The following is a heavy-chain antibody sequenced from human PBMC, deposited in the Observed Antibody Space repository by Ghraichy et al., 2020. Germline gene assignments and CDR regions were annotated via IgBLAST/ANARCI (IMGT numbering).Heavy chain of an antibody. CDR1: GGSISSYY. CDR3: ARHLRGGVVDY. Sequence: SETLSLTCTVSGGSISSYYWSWIRQPPGKGLEWIGYIYYSGSTNYNPSLKSRVTISVDTSKNQFSLKLSSVTAADTAVYYCARHLRGGVVDYWGQGTLVTVSA. J-gene: IGHJ4*02. CDR2: IYYSGST. V-gene: IGHV4-59*08. D-gene: IGHD3-16*01.